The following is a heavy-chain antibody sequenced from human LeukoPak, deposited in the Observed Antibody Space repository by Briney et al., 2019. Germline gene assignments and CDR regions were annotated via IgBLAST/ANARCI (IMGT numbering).Heavy chain of an antibody. Sequence: SETLSLTCTVSGGSISSYYWSWIRQPPGKGLQWIGYIYSSGSTNYNPSFKSRVTISVDTSRNQFSLKLSPVTAADTAMYYCARGGKYDDAFDIWGQGTMVTVSS. CDR3: ARGGKYDDAFDI. V-gene: IGHV4-59*01. D-gene: IGHD3-3*01. CDR1: GGSISSYY. CDR2: IYSSGST. J-gene: IGHJ3*02.